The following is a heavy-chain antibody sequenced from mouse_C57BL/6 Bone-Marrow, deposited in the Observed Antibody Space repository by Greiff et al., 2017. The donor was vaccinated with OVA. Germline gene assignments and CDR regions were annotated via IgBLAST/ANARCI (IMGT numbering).Heavy chain of an antibody. CDR1: EYEFPSHD. J-gene: IGHJ1*03. V-gene: IGHV5-2*01. CDR2: INSDGGST. D-gene: IGHD1-1*01. CDR3: ARHYYGSRGDWYFDV. Sequence: DVHLVESGGGLVQPGESLKLSCESNEYEFPSHDMSWVRKTPEKRLALVAAINSDGGSTYYPDTLERRFIISRDNTKKTLYLQMSSLRSEDTALYYCARHYYGSRGDWYFDVWGTGTTVTGSS.